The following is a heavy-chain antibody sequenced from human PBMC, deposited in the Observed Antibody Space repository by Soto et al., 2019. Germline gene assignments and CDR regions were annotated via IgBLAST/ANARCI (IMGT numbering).Heavy chain of an antibody. CDR3: ARESEDLTSNFDY. J-gene: IGHJ4*02. Sequence: GGSLRLSCAASGFTFTRYSMNWVRQAPGKGLEWVSSISSTTNYIYYGDSMKGRFTISRDNAKDSLYLEMNSLRAEDTAVYYCARESEDLTSNFDYWGQGTLVTVSS. V-gene: IGHV3-21*06. CDR1: GFTFTRYS. CDR2: ISSTTNYI.